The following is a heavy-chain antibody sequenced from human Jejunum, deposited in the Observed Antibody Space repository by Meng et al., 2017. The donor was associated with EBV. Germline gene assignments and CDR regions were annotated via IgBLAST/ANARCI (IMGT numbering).Heavy chain of an antibody. V-gene: IGHV3-30*18. D-gene: IGHD2-15*01. CDR3: AKDGALGYCSGGSCYLDY. Sequence: VQLLESGGGLVQPGGSLRLAXEASGFTFSTYGMHWVRQAPGRGLEWVAAISSDGSSKYYADSVKGRFTISRDDFVSTLYLQMNSLRVEDAAAYYCAKDGALGYCSGGSCYLDYWGQGTLVTVSS. CDR1: GFTFSTYG. CDR2: ISSDGSSK. J-gene: IGHJ4*02.